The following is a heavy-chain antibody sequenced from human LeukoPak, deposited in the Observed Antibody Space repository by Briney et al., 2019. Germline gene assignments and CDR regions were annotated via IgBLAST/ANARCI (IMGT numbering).Heavy chain of an antibody. CDR3: ARELGYCSTTSCYGGYYYYYGMDV. Sequence: ASVKVSCKASGYTFTSYGISWVRQAPGQGLEWMGWISAYNGNTNYAQKLQGRVTMTTDTSTSTAYMELRSLRSDDTAVYYCARELGYCSTTSCYGGYYYYYGMDVWGQGTTVTVSS. J-gene: IGHJ6*02. D-gene: IGHD2-2*01. CDR1: GYTFTSYG. CDR2: ISAYNGNT. V-gene: IGHV1-18*01.